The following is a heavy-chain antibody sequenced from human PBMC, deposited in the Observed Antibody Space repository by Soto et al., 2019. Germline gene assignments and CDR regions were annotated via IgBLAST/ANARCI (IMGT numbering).Heavy chain of an antibody. CDR2: IYSGGST. Sequence: GGSLRLSCAASGFTVSSNYMSWVRQAPGKGLEWVSVIYSGGSTYYADSVKGRFTISRDNSKNTLYLQMNSLRAEDTAVYYCARSSPDYGDYPFYFEHWGQGTLVNVSS. CDR1: GFTVSSNY. D-gene: IGHD4-17*01. V-gene: IGHV3-66*01. CDR3: ARSSPDYGDYPFYFEH. J-gene: IGHJ1*01.